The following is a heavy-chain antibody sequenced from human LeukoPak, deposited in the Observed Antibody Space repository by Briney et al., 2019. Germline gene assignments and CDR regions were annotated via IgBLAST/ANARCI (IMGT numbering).Heavy chain of an antibody. V-gene: IGHV3-30*02. CDR2: IRYDGSNK. J-gene: IGHJ4*02. CDR3: AKSVEYSSSYYFDY. CDR1: GFTFSSYE. Sequence: GGSLRLSCAASGFTFSSYEMNWVRQAPGKGLEWVAFIRYDGSNKYYADSVKGRFTISRDNSKNTLYLQMNSLRAEDTAVYYCAKSVEYSSSYYFDYWGQGTLVTVSS. D-gene: IGHD6-6*01.